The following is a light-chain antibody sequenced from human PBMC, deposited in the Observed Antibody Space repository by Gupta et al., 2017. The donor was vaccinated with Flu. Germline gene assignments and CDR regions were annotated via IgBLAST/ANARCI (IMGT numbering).Light chain of an antibody. CDR3: QQGHSSSRT. J-gene: IGKJ1*01. Sequence: DIQLTQYPSSLSASVGDRVTITCRATQTIRTTLNWYRQKAWKTPELMIYAASRLHGVVPSRFSGSGSGKDFTLTITSLQPEDVATYYCQQGHSSSRTFGQGTK. CDR1: QTIRTT. V-gene: IGKV1-39*01. CDR2: AAS.